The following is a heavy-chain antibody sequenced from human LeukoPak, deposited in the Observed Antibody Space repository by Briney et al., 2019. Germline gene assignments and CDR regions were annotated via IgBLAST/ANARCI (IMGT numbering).Heavy chain of an antibody. CDR2: ISAYNGNT. CDR1: GYTFTSYG. D-gene: IGHD3-9*01. J-gene: IGHJ4*02. Sequence: ASVKVSCKASGYTFTSYGISWVRQAPGQGLEWMGWISAYNGNTNYAQKLQGRVTMTTDTSTSTAYMELRSLRSDDTAVYYCASEAVGDILTFNDYWGQGTLVTVSS. CDR3: ASEAVGDILTFNDY. V-gene: IGHV1-18*01.